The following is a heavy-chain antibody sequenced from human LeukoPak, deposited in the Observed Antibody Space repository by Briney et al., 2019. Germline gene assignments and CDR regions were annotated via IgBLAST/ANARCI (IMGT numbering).Heavy chain of an antibody. Sequence: GGFLRLTCLGSGFNFRYFWMSWVRQAPGKGLEWVANINHDGRETYYADSVKGRFIISRDNAKDSLYLQMNSLRAEDAAVYYCAKEYYYDSSGYYFDYWGQGTLVTVSS. CDR2: INHDGRET. D-gene: IGHD3-22*01. CDR1: GFNFRYFW. J-gene: IGHJ4*02. CDR3: AKEYYYDSSGYYFDY. V-gene: IGHV3-7*04.